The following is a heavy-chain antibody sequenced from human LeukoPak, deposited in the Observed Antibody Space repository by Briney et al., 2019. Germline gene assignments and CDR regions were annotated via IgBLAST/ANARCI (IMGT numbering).Heavy chain of an antibody. CDR1: GGSIRYYY. Sequence: SETLSLTCTVTGGSIRYYYWSWIRQFPGKGLEWIGYIYYSGTTNYNPSLKSRVTISVDTSKNQFSLQLRSVTAADTAVYYCAREDPQTTVPEGMDVWGQGTTVTVSS. CDR2: IYYSGTT. CDR3: AREDPQTTVPEGMDV. V-gene: IGHV4-59*01. D-gene: IGHD4-17*01. J-gene: IGHJ6*02.